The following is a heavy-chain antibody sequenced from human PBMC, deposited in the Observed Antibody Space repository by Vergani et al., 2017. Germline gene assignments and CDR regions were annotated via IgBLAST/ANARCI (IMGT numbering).Heavy chain of an antibody. CDR3: ARRGLGCGSNPSYADHDFDP. D-gene: IGHD2-2*01. V-gene: IGHV1-69-2*01. CDR1: GYTFTDYY. Sequence: EVRLVQSAAEVKRPGATVKISCKVFGYTFTDYYIHWVQQAPGKGLEWMGLVDPEDGDRIYSDRFQGRVTITADKSTDTVYMELRSLRPEDTAVYYCARRGLGCGSNPSYADHDFDPGGQGTLVTVSS. CDR2: VDPEDGDR. J-gene: IGHJ5*02.